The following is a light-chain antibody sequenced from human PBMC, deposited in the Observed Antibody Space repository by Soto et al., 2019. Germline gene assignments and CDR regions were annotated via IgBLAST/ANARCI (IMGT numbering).Light chain of an antibody. CDR3: SSYTSSSTYV. CDR1: SSDVGSYNH. J-gene: IGLJ1*01. CDR2: DVS. Sequence: QSVLTQPASVSGSPGQSITISCTGTSSDVGSYNHVSWYQQHPGKAPKLMIYDVSKRPSGVSNRFSGSKSGNTASLTISGLQAEDEADYYYSSYTSSSTYVFGTGTKVTVL. V-gene: IGLV2-14*02.